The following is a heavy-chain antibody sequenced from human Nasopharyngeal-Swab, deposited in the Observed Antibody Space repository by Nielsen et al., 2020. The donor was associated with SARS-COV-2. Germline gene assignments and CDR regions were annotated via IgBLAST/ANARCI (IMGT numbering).Heavy chain of an antibody. D-gene: IGHD3-22*01. CDR3: AKDKRVVTYYFDY. Sequence: SLKISCAASGFTFDDYAMHWVRQAPGKGLEWVSGISWNSGSIGYADSVKGRFTIYRDNAKNSLYLQMNSLRAEDTALYYCAKDKRVVTYYFDYWGQGTLVTVSS. CDR2: ISWNSGSI. CDR1: GFTFDDYA. V-gene: IGHV3-9*01. J-gene: IGHJ4*02.